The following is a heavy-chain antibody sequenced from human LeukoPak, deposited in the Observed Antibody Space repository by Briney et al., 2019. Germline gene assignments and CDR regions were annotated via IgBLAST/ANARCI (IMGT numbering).Heavy chain of an antibody. J-gene: IGHJ4*02. D-gene: IGHD3-22*01. V-gene: IGHV4-38-2*01. Sequence: PSETLSLTCAVSGYSISSGYYWGWIRQPPGKGLEWIGSIYHSGSTYYNPSLKSRVTISVDTSKNQFSLKLSSVTAADTAVYYCARRPDSSGYQYYLDYWGQGTLVTVSS. CDR1: GYSISSGYY. CDR3: ARRPDSSGYQYYLDY. CDR2: IYHSGST.